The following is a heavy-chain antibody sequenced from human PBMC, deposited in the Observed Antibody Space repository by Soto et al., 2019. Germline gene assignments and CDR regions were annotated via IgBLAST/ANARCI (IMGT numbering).Heavy chain of an antibody. CDR1: GGTFSSYA. J-gene: IGHJ3*02. Sequence: SVKVSCKASGGTFSSYAISWLRQSPGQGLEWMGGIIPIFGTANYAQKFQGRVTITADKSTSTAYMELSSLRSEDTAVYYCARTPVLRYLAAFDIWGQGTMVTVSS. CDR2: IIPIFGTA. D-gene: IGHD3-9*01. CDR3: ARTPVLRYLAAFDI. V-gene: IGHV1-69*06.